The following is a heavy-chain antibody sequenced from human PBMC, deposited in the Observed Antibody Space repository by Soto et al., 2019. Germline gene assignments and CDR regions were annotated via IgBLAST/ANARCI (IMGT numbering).Heavy chain of an antibody. CDR2: IYYSGST. D-gene: IGHD3-22*01. J-gene: IGHJ6*02. Sequence: QVQLQESGPGLVKPSQTLSLTCTVSGGSISSGAYYWSWIRQPPGKGLEWIGYIYYSGSTYYNPSLKSRVTISVDTSKNQFSLKLSSVTAADTAVYYCARARITMRDSGYYYYGMDVWGQGTTVTVSS. V-gene: IGHV4-30-4*01. CDR3: ARARITMRDSGYYYYGMDV. CDR1: GGSISSGAYY.